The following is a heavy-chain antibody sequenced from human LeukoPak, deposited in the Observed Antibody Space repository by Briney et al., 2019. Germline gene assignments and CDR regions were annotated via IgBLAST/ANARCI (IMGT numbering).Heavy chain of an antibody. CDR3: ARQRRDGYNFDY. CDR2: IYHSGST. D-gene: IGHD5-24*01. V-gene: IGHV4-4*02. Sequence: SETLSLTCAVSGGSISSSNWWSWVRQPPGMGLEWIGEIYHSGSTNYNPSLKSRVTISVDKSKNQFSLKLSSVTAADTAVYYCARQRRDGYNFDYWGQGTLVTVSS. J-gene: IGHJ4*02. CDR1: GGSISSSNW.